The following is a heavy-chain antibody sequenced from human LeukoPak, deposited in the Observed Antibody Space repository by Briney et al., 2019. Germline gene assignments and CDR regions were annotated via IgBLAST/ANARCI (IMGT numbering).Heavy chain of an antibody. Sequence: ASVKVPCKASGYTFTNYYIHWVRQAPGQGLEWMGMINPSGGSTNYAQKFQGRVTMTRDTSTSTVYMELSSPGSEDTAVYYCAREEHGGYHDYWGQGTLVIVSS. J-gene: IGHJ4*02. CDR1: GYTFTNYY. V-gene: IGHV1-46*01. D-gene: IGHD4-23*01. CDR3: AREEHGGYHDY. CDR2: INPSGGST.